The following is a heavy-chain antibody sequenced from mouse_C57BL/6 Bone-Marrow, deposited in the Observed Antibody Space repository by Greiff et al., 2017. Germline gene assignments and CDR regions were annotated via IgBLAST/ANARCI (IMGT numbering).Heavy chain of an antibody. D-gene: IGHD1-1*01. Sequence: QVQLQQPGAELVKPGASVKLSCKASGYTFTSYWMHWVKQRPGQGLEWIGMIHPNSGSTNYNEKFKSKATLPVDKSSSTAYMQLSSLTSEDSAVYYCAREGRFYGSSWYFDVWGTGTTVTVSS. CDR1: GYTFTSYW. J-gene: IGHJ1*03. CDR2: IHPNSGST. CDR3: AREGRFYGSSWYFDV. V-gene: IGHV1-64*01.